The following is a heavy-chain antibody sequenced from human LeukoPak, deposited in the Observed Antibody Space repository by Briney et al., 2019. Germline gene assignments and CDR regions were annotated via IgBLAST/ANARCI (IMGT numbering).Heavy chain of an antibody. CDR3: ARDPMVRGIRGY. CDR1: GYSISSGYY. Sequence: SETLSLTCTVSGYSISSGYYWGWIRQPPGKGLEWIGSIYHSGSTYYNPSLKSRVTISIDTSTNQFSLKLSSLTAADTAVYYCARDPMVRGIRGYWGQGTLVTVSS. D-gene: IGHD3-10*01. J-gene: IGHJ4*02. CDR2: IYHSGST. V-gene: IGHV4-38-2*02.